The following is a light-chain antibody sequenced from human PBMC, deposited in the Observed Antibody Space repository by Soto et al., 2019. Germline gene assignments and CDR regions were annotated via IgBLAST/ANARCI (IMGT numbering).Light chain of an antibody. Sequence: EIVLTQSPATLSLSPGERATLSCRASQSVRSNLAWYQQKPGQAPRLLIYDASNRATGIPARFSGSGSGTDFTLTISSLEPEDSAIYYCLLRTRWPPLTFGGGTKVEIK. J-gene: IGKJ4*01. V-gene: IGKV3-11*01. CDR1: QSVRSN. CDR3: LLRTRWPPLT. CDR2: DAS.